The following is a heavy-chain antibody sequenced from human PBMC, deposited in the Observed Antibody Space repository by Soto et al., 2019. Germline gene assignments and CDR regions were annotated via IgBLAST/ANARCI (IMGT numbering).Heavy chain of an antibody. J-gene: IGHJ5*02. CDR2: ISHDGNAQ. D-gene: IGHD4-17*01. CDR1: GFILSTYG. V-gene: IGHV3-30*03. Sequence: GGSLRLSCAASGFILSTYGMHWVRQAPGKGLEWVAMISHDGNAQYYVDSVKGRFSVSRDTSKNTLHLHMNSLRSEDTGLYYRERDYGPSNWYNWFHPWGQATLVTVYS. CDR3: ERDYGPSNWYNWFHP.